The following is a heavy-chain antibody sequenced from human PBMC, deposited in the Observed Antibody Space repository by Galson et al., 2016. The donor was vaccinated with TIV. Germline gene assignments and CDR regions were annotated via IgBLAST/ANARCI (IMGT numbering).Heavy chain of an antibody. CDR2: IRSTGSSK. CDR3: ARDLTGFGEKSRLYEYYSAMDV. CDR1: GFTFSREG. V-gene: IGHV3-48*01. Sequence: SLRLSCAASGFTFSREGMNWVRQAPGKGLEWVSYIRSTGSSKYYADSVKGRFTISRGNALNSLSLQMTSLRAEDTAVYYCARDLTGFGEKSRLYEYYSAMDVWGLGTTVTVSS. J-gene: IGHJ6*02. D-gene: IGHD3-10*01.